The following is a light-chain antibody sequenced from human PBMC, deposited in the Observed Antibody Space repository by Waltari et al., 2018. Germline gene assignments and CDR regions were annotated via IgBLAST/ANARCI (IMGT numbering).Light chain of an antibody. CDR1: SSDVGGYDV. Sequence: QSALTQPASVSGSPGQSITISCTGTSSDVGGYDVVSWYQQYPGKAPKLVIYDVYYRPSVVSHRFSASKSGNTASLTISGLQTEDEADYYCSSYTSISTSVVFGGGTKLTVL. V-gene: IGLV2-14*03. CDR3: SSYTSISTSVV. CDR2: DVY. J-gene: IGLJ2*01.